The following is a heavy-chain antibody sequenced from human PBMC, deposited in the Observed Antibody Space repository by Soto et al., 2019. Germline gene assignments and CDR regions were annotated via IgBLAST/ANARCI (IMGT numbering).Heavy chain of an antibody. J-gene: IGHJ4*02. CDR3: ARGKYYDILTGPIGDY. D-gene: IGHD3-9*01. CDR2: INPSGGST. Sequence: QVQLVQSGAEVKKPGASVKVSCKASGYTFTSYYMHWVRQAPGQGLEWMGIINPSGGSTSYAQKFQSRVTMTRDTSTSTVYMELSSLRSEDTAVYYCARGKYYDILTGPIGDYWGQGTLVTVSS. CDR1: GYTFTSYY. V-gene: IGHV1-46*03.